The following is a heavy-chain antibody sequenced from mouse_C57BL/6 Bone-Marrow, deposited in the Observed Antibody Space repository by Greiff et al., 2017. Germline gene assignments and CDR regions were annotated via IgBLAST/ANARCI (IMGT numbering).Heavy chain of an antibody. CDR2: ISSGGSYT. Sequence: EVMLVESGGDLVKPGGSLKLSCAASGFTFSSYGMSWVRQTPDKRLEWVATISSGGSYTYYPDSVKGRFTISRDNAKNTLYLQMSSLKSEDTAMYYCARRAETAQGVAYWGQGTLVTVSA. CDR3: ARRAETAQGVAY. D-gene: IGHD3-2*02. J-gene: IGHJ3*01. CDR1: GFTFSSYG. V-gene: IGHV5-6*02.